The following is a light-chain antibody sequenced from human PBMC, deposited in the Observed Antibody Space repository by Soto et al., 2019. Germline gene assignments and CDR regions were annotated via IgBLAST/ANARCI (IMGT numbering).Light chain of an antibody. J-gene: IGLJ1*01. CDR2: EGT. CDR1: SSVVGSYSI. V-gene: IGLV2-23*01. CDR3: CSYASSGLYV. Sequence: QSVLTQPASVSGSPGQSITISCTGTSSVVGSYSIVSWYQQHPGKASKLLIYEGTKRPSGFSNRFSGSNSGNTAPLTISGLHAEDEADYYCCSYASSGLYVFGTGTKVTVL.